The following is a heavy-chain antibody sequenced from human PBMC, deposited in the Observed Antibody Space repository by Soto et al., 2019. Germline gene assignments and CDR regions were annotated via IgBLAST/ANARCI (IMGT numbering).Heavy chain of an antibody. J-gene: IGHJ5*02. V-gene: IGHV4-59*11. CDR1: GGSISGRC. CDR3: AKSHYDSSGYYIIDH. Sequence: PSETLSLTCTVSGGSISGRCWSWVRQSPGKGPEWIGYFCYTGSTNYNPSLKSRVTISVDRSKTQCSLKLTSVTAADTAVYYCAKSHYDSSGYYIIDHWGQGTLVTVSS. CDR2: FCYTGST. D-gene: IGHD3-22*01.